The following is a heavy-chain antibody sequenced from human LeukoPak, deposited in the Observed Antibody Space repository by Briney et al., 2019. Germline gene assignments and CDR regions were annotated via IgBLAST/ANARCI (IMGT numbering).Heavy chain of an antibody. CDR1: GYTLTSYD. CDR3: ARGPSAPRLLWFGELRRLWFGP. J-gene: IGHJ5*02. V-gene: IGHV1-8*01. D-gene: IGHD3-10*01. Sequence: ASVKVSCKASGYTLTSYDTNWVRQATGQGLEWMGWMNPNSGNTGYAQKFQGRVTMTRNTSISTAYMELSSLRSEDTAVYYCARGPSAPRLLWFGELRRLWFGPWGQGTLVTVSS. CDR2: MNPNSGNT.